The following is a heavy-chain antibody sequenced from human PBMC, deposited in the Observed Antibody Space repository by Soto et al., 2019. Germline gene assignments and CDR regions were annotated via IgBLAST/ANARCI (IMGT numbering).Heavy chain of an antibody. J-gene: IGHJ6*02. D-gene: IGHD1-7*01. V-gene: IGHV4-34*01. CDR3: AREPYNWNYRRGPPRNYYYYGMDV. CDR1: GGSIASYH. CDR2: INHSGST. Sequence: PSETLSLTCIVSGGSIASYHCIFIRQVPGKWREWIGEINHSGSTNYNPSLKSRVTISVDTSKNQFSLKLSSVTAADTAVYYCAREPYNWNYRRGPPRNYYYYGMDVWGQGTTVTVSS.